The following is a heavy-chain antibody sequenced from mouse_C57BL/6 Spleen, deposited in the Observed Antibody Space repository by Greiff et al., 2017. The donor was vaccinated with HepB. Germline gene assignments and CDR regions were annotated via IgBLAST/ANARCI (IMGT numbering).Heavy chain of an antibody. D-gene: IGHD3-3*01. J-gene: IGHJ4*01. CDR2: INPNYGTT. Sequence: EVQLQQSGPELVKPGASVKISCKASGYSFTDYNMNWVKQSNGKSLEWIGVINPNYGTTSYNQKFKGKATLTVEQTSSTAYMQLNSLTSEDSAVYYCARSGTAPYEKDYYAMDYWGQGTSVTVSS. CDR3: ARSGTAPYEKDYYAMDY. V-gene: IGHV1-39*01. CDR1: GYSFTDYN.